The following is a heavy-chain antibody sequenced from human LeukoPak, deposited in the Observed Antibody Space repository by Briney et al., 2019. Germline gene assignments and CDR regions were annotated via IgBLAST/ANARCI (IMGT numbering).Heavy chain of an antibody. V-gene: IGHV1-2*02. CDR1: GYTFTGYY. J-gene: IGHJ6*02. CDR2: INPNSGGT. D-gene: IGHD6-13*01. CDR3: ARDRRYSSSWSYYYYGMDV. Sequence: ASVKVSCKASGYTFTGYYMHWERQAPGQGLEWMGWINPNSGGTNYAQKFQGRVTMTRDTSISTAYMELSRLRSDDTAVYYCARDRRYSSSWSYYYYGMDVWGQGTTVTVSS.